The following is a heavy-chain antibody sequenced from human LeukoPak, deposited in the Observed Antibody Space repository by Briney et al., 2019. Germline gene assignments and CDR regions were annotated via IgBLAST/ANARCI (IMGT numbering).Heavy chain of an antibody. D-gene: IGHD6-13*01. CDR3: ASFPAAADY. V-gene: IGHV4-30-2*01. Sequence: SETLSLTCAVSGGSISSGGYSWSWIRQPPGKGLEWIGYIYHSGSTYYNPSLKSRVTISVDRSKNQFSLKLSSVTAADTAVYYCASFPAAADYWGQGTLVTVSS. CDR2: IYHSGST. CDR1: GGSISSGGYS. J-gene: IGHJ4*02.